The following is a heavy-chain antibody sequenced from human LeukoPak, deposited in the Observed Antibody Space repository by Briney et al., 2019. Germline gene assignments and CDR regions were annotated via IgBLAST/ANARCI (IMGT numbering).Heavy chain of an antibody. CDR3: AELGITMIGGV. D-gene: IGHD3-10*02. CDR1: GFTFRSYS. Sequence: GGSLRLSCAASGFTFRSYSMNWVRQAPGKGLEWVSSISGSSYIYYADSVKGRFTISRDNAKNSLYLQMSSLRAEDTAVYYCAELGITMIGGVWGKGTTVTISS. J-gene: IGHJ6*04. V-gene: IGHV3-21*01. CDR2: ISGSSYI.